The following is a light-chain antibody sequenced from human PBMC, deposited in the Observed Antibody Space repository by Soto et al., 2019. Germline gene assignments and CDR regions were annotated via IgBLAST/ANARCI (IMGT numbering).Light chain of an antibody. CDR2: KAS. Sequence: DIKMTQSPSTLSASVGDRVTITCRASQSINNLLAWYQQKPGKAPKLLIYKASSLESGVPSRFSGNGSGTEFTLTISSLQPDDFATYYCQQYSSYSPFGGGTKVEIK. CDR1: QSINNL. V-gene: IGKV1-5*03. J-gene: IGKJ4*02. CDR3: QQYSSYSP.